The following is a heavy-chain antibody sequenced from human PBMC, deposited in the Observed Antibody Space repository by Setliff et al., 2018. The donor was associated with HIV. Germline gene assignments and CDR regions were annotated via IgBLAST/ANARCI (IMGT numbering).Heavy chain of an antibody. V-gene: IGHV4-61*01. J-gene: IGHJ5*02. CDR3: ARGVVVAATRWFDP. CDR1: GGSISSGNYY. D-gene: IGHD2-15*01. Sequence: SETLSLTCTVSGGSISSGNYYWSWIRQHPGKGLEWIGNIYYSGSTNYNPSLKSRVTISVDTSKNQFSLKLSSVTAADTAVYYCARGVVVAATRWFDPWGQGTLVTVST. CDR2: IYYSGST.